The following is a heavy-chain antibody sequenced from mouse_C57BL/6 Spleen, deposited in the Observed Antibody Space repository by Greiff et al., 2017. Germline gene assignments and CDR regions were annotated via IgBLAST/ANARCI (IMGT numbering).Heavy chain of an antibody. V-gene: IGHV2-6*01. CDR3: ASGYGNYWFAY. CDR1: GFSLTSYG. J-gene: IGHJ3*01. D-gene: IGHD2-1*01. Sequence: QVQLKESGPGLVAPSQSLSITCTVSGFSLTSYGVDWVRQSPGKGLAWLGVIWGVGSTNYNSALKSRLSISKDNSKSQVFLKMNSLQTDDAAMYYCASGYGNYWFAYWGKGTLVTVSA. CDR2: IWGVGST.